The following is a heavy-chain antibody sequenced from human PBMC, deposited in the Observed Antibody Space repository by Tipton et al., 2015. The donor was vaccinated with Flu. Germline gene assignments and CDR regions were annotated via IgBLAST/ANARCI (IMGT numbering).Heavy chain of an antibody. V-gene: IGHV4-4*02. CDR2: IYHSGST. CDR1: GGSISSSNW. J-gene: IGHJ2*01. D-gene: IGHD2-21*02. Sequence: TLSLTCAVSGGSISSSNWWSWVRQPPGKGLEWIGEIYHSGSTNYNPSLKSRVTISVDKSKNQFSLKLRSVTAADTAGYYCARDLHIVVVTATRYFDLWGRGTLVTVSS. CDR3: ARDLHIVVVTATRYFDL.